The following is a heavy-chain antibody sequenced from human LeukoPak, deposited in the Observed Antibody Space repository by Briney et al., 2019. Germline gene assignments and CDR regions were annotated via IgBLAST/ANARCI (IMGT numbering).Heavy chain of an antibody. Sequence: ASVKVSCKASGYTFSDNYMHWVRQAPGQGLEWMGWINPNTGDTTYPQKFQGRVTMTRDTSISTAYMELDSLRSDDTAIYYCATARGTEQLLSRLGHLGQGTPVTVSS. CDR1: GYTFSDNY. J-gene: IGHJ4*02. CDR2: INPNTGDT. CDR3: ATARGTEQLLSRLGH. D-gene: IGHD1-26*01. V-gene: IGHV1-2*02.